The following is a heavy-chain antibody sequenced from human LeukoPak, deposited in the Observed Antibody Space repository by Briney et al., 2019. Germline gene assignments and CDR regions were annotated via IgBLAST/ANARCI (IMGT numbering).Heavy chain of an antibody. CDR1: GYTFTGYF. Sequence: GASVKVSCQASGYTFTGYFLHWVRQAAGHGLEWMGWINPYSGGTNYAQKFHDRVTMTRDTSISAAYMELSSLRSDDTAVYYCARVSSASGAFDIGSQGTMVTVP. V-gene: IGHV1-2*02. CDR3: ARVSSASGAFDI. CDR2: INPYSGGT. D-gene: IGHD6-25*01. J-gene: IGHJ3*02.